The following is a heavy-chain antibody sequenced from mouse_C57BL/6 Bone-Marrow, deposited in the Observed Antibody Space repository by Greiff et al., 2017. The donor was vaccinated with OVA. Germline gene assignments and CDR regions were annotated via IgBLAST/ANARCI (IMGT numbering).Heavy chain of an antibody. CDR3: ARWLLKAY. Sequence: QVQLQQPGAELVRPGTSVKLSCKASGYTFTSYWMHWVKQRPGQGLEWIGVIDPSDSYTNYNQKFKGKATLTVDTSSSTAYMQLSSLTSEDSAVYYCARWLLKAYWGQGTLVTVSA. CDR1: GYTFTSYW. V-gene: IGHV1-59*01. J-gene: IGHJ3*01. D-gene: IGHD2-3*01. CDR2: IDPSDSYT.